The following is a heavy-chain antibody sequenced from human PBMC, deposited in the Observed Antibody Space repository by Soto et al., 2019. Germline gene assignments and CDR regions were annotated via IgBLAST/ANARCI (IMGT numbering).Heavy chain of an antibody. CDR2: IYHSGST. V-gene: IGHV4-4*02. CDR3: ASWGTRWFGEAPYYYYGMDV. D-gene: IGHD3-10*01. CDR1: GGSISSSNW. J-gene: IGHJ6*02. Sequence: SETLSLTCAVSGGSISSSNWWSWVRQPPGKGLEWIGEIYHSGSTNYNPSLKSRVTISVDKSKNQFSLKLSSVTAADTAVYYCASWGTRWFGEAPYYYYGMDVWGQGTTVTVSS.